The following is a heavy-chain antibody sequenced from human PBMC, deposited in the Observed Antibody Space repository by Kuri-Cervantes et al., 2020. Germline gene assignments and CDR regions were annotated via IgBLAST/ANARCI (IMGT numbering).Heavy chain of an antibody. J-gene: IGHJ5*02. CDR3: ARILGDCSGGSCYPSWFDP. CDR1: GGSISSYY. D-gene: IGHD2-15*01. Sequence: SETLSLTCTVSGGSISSYYWSWIRQPPGKGLEWIGYIYYSGSTNYNPSLKSRVTISVDTSKNQFSLKLSSVTAADTAVYYCARILGDCSGGSCYPSWFDPWGQGTLVTVSS. CDR2: IYYSGST. V-gene: IGHV4-59*08.